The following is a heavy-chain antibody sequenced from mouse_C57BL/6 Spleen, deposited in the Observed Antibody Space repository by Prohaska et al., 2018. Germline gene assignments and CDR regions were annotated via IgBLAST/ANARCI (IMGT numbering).Heavy chain of an antibody. CDR2: INYDGSST. CDR3: ARGGYDGYYDYYAMDY. Sequence: EVKLVESEGGLVQPGSSMTLSCTASGLTFSDYYMAWVRQVPEKGLEWVAHINYDGSSTYYLDSLKSRFIISRDNAKNILYLQMSSLKSEDTATYYCARGGYDGYYDYYAMDYWGQGTSVTVSS. CDR1: GLTFSDYY. D-gene: IGHD2-3*01. V-gene: IGHV5-16*01. J-gene: IGHJ4*01.